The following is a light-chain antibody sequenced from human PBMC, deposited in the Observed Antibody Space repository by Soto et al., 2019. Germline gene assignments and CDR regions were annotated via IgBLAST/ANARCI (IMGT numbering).Light chain of an antibody. CDR1: QSVSSN. V-gene: IGKV3-15*01. CDR2: GAS. Sequence: EVVMTQSPATLSVSPGERATLSCRASQSVSSNLAWYQQKPGQAPRLLIYGASTRATGIPARFSGSGYGTECTLTISSLQSEDFAVYYCQQYNNSPPWTFVQGTKVEIK. CDR3: QQYNNSPPWT. J-gene: IGKJ1*01.